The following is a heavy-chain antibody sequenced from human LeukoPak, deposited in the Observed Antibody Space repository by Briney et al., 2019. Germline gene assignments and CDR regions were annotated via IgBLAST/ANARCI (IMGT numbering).Heavy chain of an antibody. CDR2: SSYSGSS. Sequence: SETLSLTCSVSGGSISSSSYFWGWIRQPPGKGLEWIGSSSYSGSSYYNPSLKSRVTISVDASKKQVSLKLSSVTAADTAVYYCARHSGSIPMGRGVVLRAFDYWGQGTLVTVSS. CDR1: GGSISSSSYF. D-gene: IGHD3-10*01. CDR3: ARHSGSIPMGRGVVLRAFDY. V-gene: IGHV4-39*01. J-gene: IGHJ4*02.